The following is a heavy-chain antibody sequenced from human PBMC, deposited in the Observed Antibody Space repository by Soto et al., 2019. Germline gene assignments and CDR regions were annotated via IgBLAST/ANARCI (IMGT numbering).Heavy chain of an antibody. CDR2: TYYRSRWFH. D-gene: IGHD2-2*01. V-gene: IGHV6-1*01. CDR1: GDSVSTNSAT. Sequence: QVQLQQSGPGLVKPSQTLSLTCAISGDSVSTNSATWDWFRQSPSRGLEWLGRTYYRSRWFHDYAVSVKSRITISPNTSDNQLSLHLTSVTPDDTAVYYCARLVGNSWLDSWGQGTLVTVSS. CDR3: ARLVGNSWLDS. J-gene: IGHJ5*01.